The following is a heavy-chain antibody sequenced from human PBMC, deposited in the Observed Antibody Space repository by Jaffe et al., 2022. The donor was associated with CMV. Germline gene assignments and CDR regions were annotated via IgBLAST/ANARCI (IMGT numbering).Heavy chain of an antibody. Sequence: QVQLQESGPGLVKPSETLSLTCTVSGGSISSYYWSWIRQPPGKGLEWIGYIYYSGSTNYNPSLKSRVTISVDTSKNQFSLKLSSVTAADTAVYYCASSWYYDYVWGSYRHDAFDIWGQGTMVTVSS. CDR1: GGSISSYY. CDR2: IYYSGST. D-gene: IGHD3-16*02. V-gene: IGHV4-59*08. CDR3: ASSWYYDYVWGSYRHDAFDI. J-gene: IGHJ3*02.